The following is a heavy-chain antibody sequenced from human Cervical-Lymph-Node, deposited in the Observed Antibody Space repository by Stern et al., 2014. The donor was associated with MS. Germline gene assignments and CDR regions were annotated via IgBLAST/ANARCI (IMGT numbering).Heavy chain of an antibody. J-gene: IGHJ4*02. CDR1: GFSFSTYG. V-gene: IGHV3-30*18. CDR3: AKELAMMSSPWTFDH. D-gene: IGHD3/OR15-3a*01. Sequence: VQLVESGGDVVQPGTSLRLSCEGSGFSFSTYGMQWVRQAPGKGLEWVAAVSYDESLKYYINSVKGRFIVSRDNSKNTVFLQMNSLRPEDTAVYYCAKELAMMSSPWTFDHWGQGTLVAVSS. CDR2: VSYDESLK.